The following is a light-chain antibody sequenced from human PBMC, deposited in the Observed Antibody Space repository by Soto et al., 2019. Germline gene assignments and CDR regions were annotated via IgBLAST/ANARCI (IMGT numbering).Light chain of an antibody. J-gene: IGKJ2*01. Sequence: EIVLTQAPATLSVSPGESATLSCRASQSIGNILAWYQQKPGQAPRLLIYGASDRATGLPARFSDSGSGTEFTLTISSLQTEDFAVYYWQHYNGWPPYTFGQGTKLEIK. V-gene: IGKV3-15*01. CDR1: QSIGNI. CDR2: GAS. CDR3: QHYNGWPPYT.